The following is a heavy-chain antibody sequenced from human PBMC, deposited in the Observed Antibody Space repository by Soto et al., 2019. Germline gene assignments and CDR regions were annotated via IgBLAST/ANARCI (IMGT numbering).Heavy chain of an antibody. V-gene: IGHV1-69*01. D-gene: IGHD5-12*01. CDR3: AREGPAYSGYDWGYFDY. J-gene: IGHJ4*02. Sequence: QVQLVQSGAEVKKPGSSVKVSCTASGGTFSSYAISWVRQAPGQGLEWMGGIIPIFGTANYAQKFQGRVTITADESTSTAYMELSSLRSEDTAVYYCAREGPAYSGYDWGYFDYWGQGTLVTVSS. CDR1: GGTFSSYA. CDR2: IIPIFGTA.